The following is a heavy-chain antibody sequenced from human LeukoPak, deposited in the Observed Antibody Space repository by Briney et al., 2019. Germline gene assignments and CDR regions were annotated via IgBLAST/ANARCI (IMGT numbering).Heavy chain of an antibody. CDR1: GGSISSYY. D-gene: IGHD3-10*01. Sequence: SETLSLTCTVSGGSISSYYRSWIRQPPGKGLEWIGYIYYSGSTNYNPSLKSRVTISVDTSKNQFSLKLSSVTAADTAVYYCARSHRATFGSGSYYSDYWGQGTLVTVSS. CDR3: ARSHRATFGSGSYYSDY. CDR2: IYYSGST. J-gene: IGHJ4*02. V-gene: IGHV4-59*08.